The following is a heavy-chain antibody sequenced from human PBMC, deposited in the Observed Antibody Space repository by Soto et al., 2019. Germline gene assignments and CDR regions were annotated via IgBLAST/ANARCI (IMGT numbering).Heavy chain of an antibody. V-gene: IGHV3-7*03. D-gene: IGHD6-13*01. Sequence: EVHLVESGGGFVQPGGSLRLSCAGSGFTFSAYWMTWLRQAPGKGLEWVASIKQDGNENHYVDSVKGRFTLSRDNAKNSLFLQMNTLRAEDTAVYYCARAKRPVYFGSWFFDYWGQGTLVTVSS. J-gene: IGHJ4*02. CDR2: IKQDGNEN. CDR1: GFTFSAYW. CDR3: ARAKRPVYFGSWFFDY.